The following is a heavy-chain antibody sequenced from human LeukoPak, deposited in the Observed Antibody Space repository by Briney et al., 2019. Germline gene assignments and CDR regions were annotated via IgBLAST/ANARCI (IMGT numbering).Heavy chain of an antibody. CDR1: GFTFSTYS. Sequence: GGSLRLSCAASGFTFSTYSMYWVRQAPGKGLEWVSSISSYSSHIFYADSVKGRFTISRDNAKNSLYLQMNSLRAEDTAIYYCASLYDSRLPDPWGQGTLVTVSS. V-gene: IGHV3-21*01. J-gene: IGHJ5*02. CDR3: ASLYDSRLPDP. CDR2: ISSYSSHI. D-gene: IGHD3-22*01.